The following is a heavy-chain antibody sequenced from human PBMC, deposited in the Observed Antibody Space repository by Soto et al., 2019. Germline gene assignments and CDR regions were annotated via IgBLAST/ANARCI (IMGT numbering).Heavy chain of an antibody. Sequence: GGSLRRSCAASGFTFSSYAMSWVRQAPVKGLEWVSAISGSGGSTYYADSVKGRFTISRDNSKNTLYLQMNSLRAEDTAVYYCAKALSGLFADHAFDIWGQGTMVTVSS. J-gene: IGHJ3*02. CDR1: GFTFSSYA. CDR3: AKALSGLFADHAFDI. CDR2: ISGSGGST. V-gene: IGHV3-23*01. D-gene: IGHD2-21*01.